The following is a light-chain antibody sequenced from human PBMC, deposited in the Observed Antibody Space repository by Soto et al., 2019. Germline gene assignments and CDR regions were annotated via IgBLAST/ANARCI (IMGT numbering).Light chain of an antibody. CDR2: GAS. CDR1: QSVRSNY. V-gene: IGKV3-20*01. Sequence: EVVLTQSPGTLSLSLGERATLSCRASQSVRSNYLAWYQHKRGQAPRLLIYGASSRAAGIPDRFSGSGSGTDFTLTISRLEPEDFAVYYCQQYGSVPRTFGQGTKVE. CDR3: QQYGSVPRT. J-gene: IGKJ1*01.